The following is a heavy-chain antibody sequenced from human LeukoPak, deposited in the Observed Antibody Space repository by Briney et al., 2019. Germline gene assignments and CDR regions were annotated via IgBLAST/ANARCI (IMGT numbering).Heavy chain of an antibody. D-gene: IGHD2-15*01. CDR3: ARAHCSGGSCYTHYFDY. CDR2: IIPIFGTA. J-gene: IGHJ4*02. V-gene: IGHV1-69*13. CDR1: GGTLSSYA. Sequence: SVKVSCKASGGTLSSYAISWVRQAPGQGLEWMGGIIPIFGTANYAQKFQGRVTITADESTSTAYMELSSLRSEDTAVYYCARAHCSGGSCYTHYFDYWGQGTLVTVSS.